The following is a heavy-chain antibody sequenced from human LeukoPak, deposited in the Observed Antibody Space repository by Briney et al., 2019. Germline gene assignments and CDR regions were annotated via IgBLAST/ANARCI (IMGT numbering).Heavy chain of an antibody. Sequence: ASVKVSCKVSGYTLTELSMHWVRQAPGKGLEWMGGFDPEDGDTNYAQKFQGRVTMTRDTSISTAYMELSRLRSDDTAVYYCARDYCSSTSCLFDYWGQGTLVTVSS. CDR2: FDPEDGDT. J-gene: IGHJ4*02. CDR3: ARDYCSSTSCLFDY. V-gene: IGHV1-24*01. D-gene: IGHD2-2*01. CDR1: GYTLTELS.